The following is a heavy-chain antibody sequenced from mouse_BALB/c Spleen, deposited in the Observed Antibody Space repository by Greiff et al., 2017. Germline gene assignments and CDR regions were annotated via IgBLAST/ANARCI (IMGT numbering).Heavy chain of an antibody. CDR3: ARVGGFITTATRWFAY. Sequence: VQLQQSGPELVKPGASVKISCKASGYSFTGYFMNWVMQSHGKSLEWIGRINPYNGDTFYNQKFKGKATLTVDKSSSTAHMELRSLASEDSAVYYCARVGGFITTATRWFAYWGQGTLVTVSA. CDR2: INPYNGDT. D-gene: IGHD1-2*01. V-gene: IGHV1-20*02. J-gene: IGHJ3*01. CDR1: GYSFTGYF.